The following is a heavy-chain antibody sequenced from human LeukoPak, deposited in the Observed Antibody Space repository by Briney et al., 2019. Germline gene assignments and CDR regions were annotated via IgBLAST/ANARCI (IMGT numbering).Heavy chain of an antibody. CDR3: ARDVWSDHVGWFDP. Sequence: ASVKVSCKASGYTFTSYGISWVRQAPGQGLEWMGWISAYNGNTNYAQKFQGRVTMTTDTSTSTAYMELRSLRSDDTAVYYCARDVWSDHVGWFDPWGQGTLVTVSS. CDR1: GYTFTSYG. J-gene: IGHJ5*02. CDR2: ISAYNGNT. V-gene: IGHV1-18*01. D-gene: IGHD2-8*01.